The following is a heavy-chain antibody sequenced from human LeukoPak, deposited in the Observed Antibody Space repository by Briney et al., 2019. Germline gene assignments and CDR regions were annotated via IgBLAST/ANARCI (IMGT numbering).Heavy chain of an antibody. V-gene: IGHV4-34*01. J-gene: IGHJ4*02. CDR1: GGSFSGYY. CDR3: SRDTIAVAGQFDY. D-gene: IGHD6-19*01. CDR2: INHSGST. Sequence: SKTLSLTCAVYGGSFSGYYWSWIRQPPGKGLEWIGEINHSGSTNYNPSLKSRVTISVDTSKNQFSLKLTSVTAADTAVYYCSRDTIAVAGQFDYWGQGTLVTVSS.